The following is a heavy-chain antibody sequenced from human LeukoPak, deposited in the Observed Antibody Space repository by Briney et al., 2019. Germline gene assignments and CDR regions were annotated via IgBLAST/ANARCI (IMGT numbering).Heavy chain of an antibody. CDR3: AKDLGGVARNWFDP. D-gene: IGHD3-3*01. J-gene: IGHJ5*02. Sequence: GGSLRLSCAASGFPFSSYGMHWVRQAPGKGLEGVAVISYDGSNKYYADSVKGRFTISRDNSKNTLYLEMNSLRAEDTAVYCCAKDLGGVARNWFDPWGQGTLVTVSS. CDR2: ISYDGSNK. V-gene: IGHV3-30*18. CDR1: GFPFSSYG.